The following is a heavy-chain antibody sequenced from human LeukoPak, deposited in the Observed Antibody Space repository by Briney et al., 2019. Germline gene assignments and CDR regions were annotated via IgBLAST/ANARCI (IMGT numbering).Heavy chain of an antibody. Sequence: GGSLRLSCAASGFTFSSYAMSWVRQAPGKGLEWVSAISGSGGSTYYADSVKGRFTISRDNSKNSLYLQMNSLRTEDTALYYCAKDRYVGAQPDYWGQGTLVTVSS. V-gene: IGHV3-23*01. J-gene: IGHJ4*02. CDR1: GFTFSSYA. CDR2: ISGSGGST. CDR3: AKDRYVGAQPDY. D-gene: IGHD3-16*02.